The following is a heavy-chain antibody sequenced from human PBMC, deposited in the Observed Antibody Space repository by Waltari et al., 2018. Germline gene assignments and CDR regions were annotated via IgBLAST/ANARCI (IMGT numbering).Heavy chain of an antibody. V-gene: IGHV1-24*01. J-gene: IGHJ6*02. Sequence: QVQLVQSGAEVKKPGASVKVSCKVSGYTLTELSMHWVRQAPGTGLEWMGGFCPEDGETIYAHKFQGRVTTTEDTSTDTAYMELGSLRSEDTAVYYCATDAGAGYYDFWSGYYGYGMDVWGQGTTVTVSS. CDR3: ATDAGAGYYDFWSGYYGYGMDV. CDR2: FCPEDGET. D-gene: IGHD3-3*01. CDR1: GYTLTELS.